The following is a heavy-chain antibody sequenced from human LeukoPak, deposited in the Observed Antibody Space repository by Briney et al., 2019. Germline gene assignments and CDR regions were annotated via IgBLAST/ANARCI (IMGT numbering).Heavy chain of an antibody. CDR3: AKAGIGVVGYFDY. J-gene: IGHJ4*02. CDR1: GFTFNSYA. D-gene: IGHD6-19*01. Sequence: GGSLRLSCAASGFTFNSYAMSWVRQAPGKGLEWVSAIRGSGGGTYYADSVKGRFAISRDNSKNTLYLQMNSLRDEDTALYYCAKAGIGVVGYFDYWGQGTLVTVSS. V-gene: IGHV3-23*01. CDR2: IRGSGGGT.